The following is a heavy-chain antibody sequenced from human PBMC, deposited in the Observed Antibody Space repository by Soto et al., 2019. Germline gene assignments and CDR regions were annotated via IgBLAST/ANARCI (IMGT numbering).Heavy chain of an antibody. CDR2: IRNTPYGGTT. J-gene: IGHJ5*02. Sequence: DVQLVESGGGLVAPGRSLRLSCNCSGFRFSAHAMTWVRQAPGKGLEWVGFIRNTPYGGTTDYAASVRGRFTISRDDSASIAYLQMNSLKTEDSGLYYCSRGSFGYYGPWGPGTLVTVSA. CDR3: SRGSFGYYGP. V-gene: IGHV3-49*04. CDR1: GFRFSAHA. D-gene: IGHD2-2*03.